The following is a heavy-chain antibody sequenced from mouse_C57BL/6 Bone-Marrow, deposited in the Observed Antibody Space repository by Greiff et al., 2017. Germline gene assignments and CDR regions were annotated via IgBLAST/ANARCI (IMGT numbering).Heavy chain of an antibody. Sequence: EADGGLVQPKGSLKLSCAASGFSFNTYAMNWVRQAPGKGLEWVARIRSKSNNYATYYADSVKDRFTISRDDSESMLYLQMNNLKTEDTAMYYCGRDWFAYWGQGTLVTVSA. CDR3: GRDWFAY. V-gene: IGHV10-1*01. CDR2: IRSKSNNYAT. CDR1: GFSFNTYA. J-gene: IGHJ3*01.